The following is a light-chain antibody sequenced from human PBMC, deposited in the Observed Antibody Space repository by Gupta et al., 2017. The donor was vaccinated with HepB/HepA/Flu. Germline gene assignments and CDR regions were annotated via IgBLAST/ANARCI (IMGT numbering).Light chain of an antibody. Sequence: QSALTQPASVSGSPGQSITISCTGTSSDVGGYDFVSWYQQHPGKPPNVIIYDVDRRPAVIAGRFSGSKSGNTASLTISGLQADDEADYYCGSDTSNDLRVFGGGTRVTVL. V-gene: IGLV2-14*03. CDR3: GSDTSNDLRV. CDR2: DVD. J-gene: IGLJ3*02. CDR1: SSDVGGYDF.